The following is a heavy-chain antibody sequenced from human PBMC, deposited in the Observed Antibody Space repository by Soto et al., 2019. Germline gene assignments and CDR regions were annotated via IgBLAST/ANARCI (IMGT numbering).Heavy chain of an antibody. CDR2: IYNSGTT. V-gene: IGHV4-59*01. CDR3: ARGRWFDP. J-gene: IGHJ5*02. CDR1: GGSISSYY. Sequence: QVQLQESGPGLVKPSETLSLTCTVSGGSISSYYWTWIRQPPGKGLEWIGYIYNSGTTNYNPSLKSRVTISVDTSKNQFSLKVSSVTAADTAVYSCARGRWFDPWGQGTLVTVSS.